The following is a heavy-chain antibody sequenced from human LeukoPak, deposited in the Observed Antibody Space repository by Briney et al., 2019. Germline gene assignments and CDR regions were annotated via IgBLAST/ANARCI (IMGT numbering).Heavy chain of an antibody. CDR3: ARNPLTGSTGEFDY. D-gene: IGHD3-9*01. Sequence: SETLSLTCTISGGSISSYYWSWIRQPAGKGLEWIGRIYTSGSTNYNPSLKSRVTMSVDTSKNQFSLKLSSVTAADTAVYYCARNPLTGSTGEFDYWGQGTPVTVSS. CDR1: GGSISSYY. J-gene: IGHJ4*02. CDR2: IYTSGST. V-gene: IGHV4-4*07.